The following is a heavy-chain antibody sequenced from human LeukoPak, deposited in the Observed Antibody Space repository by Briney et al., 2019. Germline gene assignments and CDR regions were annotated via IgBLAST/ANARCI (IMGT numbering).Heavy chain of an antibody. CDR2: ITSSGTTI. Sequence: GGSLRLSCAASGFTFSSYSMNWVRQAPGKGPEWVSYITSSGTTIYYADSVKGRFTISRDNSKNTLYLQMNSLRAEDTAVYYCAKDGYCSSTSCYPAPYWGQGTLVTVSS. CDR3: AKDGYCSSTSCYPAPY. D-gene: IGHD2-2*01. V-gene: IGHV3-48*01. CDR1: GFTFSSYS. J-gene: IGHJ4*02.